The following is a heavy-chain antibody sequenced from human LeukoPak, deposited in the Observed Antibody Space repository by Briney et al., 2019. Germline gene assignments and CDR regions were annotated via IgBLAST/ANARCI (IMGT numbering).Heavy chain of an antibody. D-gene: IGHD5-18*01. CDR1: GFTFSNYA. Sequence: PGGSLRLSCTASGFTFSNYAMSWVRQAPGKGLEWVSAISGSGGSTFNADSVKGRFTISRDNSKNTLYLQMNSLRAEDTAVYYCAKAQVDTAMPTGSWGQGTLVTVSS. CDR2: ISGSGGST. V-gene: IGHV3-23*01. J-gene: IGHJ5*02. CDR3: AKAQVDTAMPTGS.